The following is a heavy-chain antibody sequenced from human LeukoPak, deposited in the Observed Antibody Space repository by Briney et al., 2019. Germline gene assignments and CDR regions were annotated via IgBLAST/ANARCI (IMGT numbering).Heavy chain of an antibody. V-gene: IGHV5-51*01. D-gene: IGHD2-2*01. CDR3: ARSLPKYCSSTSCYPMPFDY. Sequence: GESLQISCQGSGYSFTSYWIGWVRQLPGKGLEWMGIIYPGDSDTRYSPSFQGQVTISADKSISTAYLQWSSLKASDTAMYYCARSLPKYCSSTSCYPMPFDYWGQGTLVTVSS. CDR1: GYSFTSYW. J-gene: IGHJ4*02. CDR2: IYPGDSDT.